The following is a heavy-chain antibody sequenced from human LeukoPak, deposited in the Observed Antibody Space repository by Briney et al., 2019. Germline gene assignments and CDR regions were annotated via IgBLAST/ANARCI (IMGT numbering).Heavy chain of an antibody. V-gene: IGHV4-34*01. J-gene: IGHJ4*02. Sequence: SETLSLTCAVYGGSFSGYYWSWIRQPPGKGLEWIGEINHSGSTNYNPSLKSRVTISVDTSKNQFSLKLSSVTAADTAVYYCARLLEIAFDYWGQGTLVTVSS. D-gene: IGHD3-10*01. CDR3: ARLLEIAFDY. CDR1: GGSFSGYY. CDR2: INHSGST.